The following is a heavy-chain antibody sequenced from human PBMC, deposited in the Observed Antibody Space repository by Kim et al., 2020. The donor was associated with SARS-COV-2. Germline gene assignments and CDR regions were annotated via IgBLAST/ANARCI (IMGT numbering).Heavy chain of an antibody. J-gene: IGHJ5*02. V-gene: IGHV5-51*01. CDR1: GYRFTSYW. Sequence: GESLKISCKGSGYRFTSYWIGWVRQMPGKGLEWMGIIYPDDSDTRYSPSFQGQVTISADKSISTAYLQWSSLKASDTAIYYCARHLYSSSWQTPTNWFDPWGQGTLVTVSS. CDR3: ARHLYSSSWQTPTNWFDP. D-gene: IGHD6-13*01. CDR2: IYPDDSDT.